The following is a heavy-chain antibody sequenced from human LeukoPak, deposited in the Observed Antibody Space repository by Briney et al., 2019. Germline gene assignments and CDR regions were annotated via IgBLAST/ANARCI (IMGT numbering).Heavy chain of an antibody. CDR1: GFTFSSYE. V-gene: IGHV3-48*03. CDR3: AREGHGDLDFDY. Sequence: PGGSLRLSCAASGFTFSSYEMNWVRQAPGKGLEWVSYISSSGSTIYYADSVKGRFTISRDNAKNSLYLQMNSLRAEDTAVYYCAREGHGDLDFDYWGRGTLVTVSS. J-gene: IGHJ4*02. D-gene: IGHD3-10*01. CDR2: ISSSGSTI.